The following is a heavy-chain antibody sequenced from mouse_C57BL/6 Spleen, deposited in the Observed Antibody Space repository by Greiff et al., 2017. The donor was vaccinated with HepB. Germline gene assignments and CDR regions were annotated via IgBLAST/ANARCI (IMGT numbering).Heavy chain of an antibody. CDR2: IDPEDGET. V-gene: IGHV14-2*01. J-gene: IGHJ2*01. CDR1: GFNIKDYY. CDR3: ARPSPDSSGYY. Sequence: VQLKESGAELVKPGASVKLSCTASGFNIKDYYMHWVKQRTEQGLEWIGRIDPEDGETKYAPKCQGKATITADTSSNTAYLQLSSLTSEDTAVYDCARPSPDSSGYYWGQGTTLTVSS. D-gene: IGHD3-2*02.